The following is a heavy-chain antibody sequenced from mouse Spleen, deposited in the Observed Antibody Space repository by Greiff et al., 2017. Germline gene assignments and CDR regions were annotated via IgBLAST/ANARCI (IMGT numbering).Heavy chain of an antibody. D-gene: IGHD2-1*01. Sequence: VQLQQSGPELVKPGASVKIPCKASGYTFTDYNMDWVKQSHGKSLEWIGDINPNNGGTIYNQKFKGKATLTVDKSSSTAYMELRSLTSEDTAVYYCARSVYYGNYVWYFDVWGAGTTVTVSS. CDR3: ARSVYYGNYVWYFDV. V-gene: IGHV1-18*01. CDR1: GYTFTDYN. CDR2: INPNNGGT. J-gene: IGHJ1*01.